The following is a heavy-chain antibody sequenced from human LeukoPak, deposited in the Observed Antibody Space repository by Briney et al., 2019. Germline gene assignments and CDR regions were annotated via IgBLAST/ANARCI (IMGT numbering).Heavy chain of an antibody. CDR2: SYYNGNT. D-gene: IGHD6-19*01. V-gene: IGHV4-59*12. Sequence: SETLSLTCTVSGGSITNYYWSWIRQPPGKGLEWIGFSYYNGNTNYNPSLTSRVTSSVDTSKNQFSLKLNSVTAADTAVYYCARILYSSNIDYWGQGTLVTVSS. CDR1: GGSITNYY. CDR3: ARILYSSNIDY. J-gene: IGHJ4*02.